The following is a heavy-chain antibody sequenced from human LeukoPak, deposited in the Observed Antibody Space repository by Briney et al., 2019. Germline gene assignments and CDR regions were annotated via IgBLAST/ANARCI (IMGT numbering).Heavy chain of an antibody. Sequence: PSETQSLTCAVYGGSFSGYYWSWIRQPPGKGLEWIGEINHSGSTNYNPSLKSRVTISVDTSKNQFSLKLSSVTAADTAVYYCARGRRDYVWGSYLVYWGQGTLVTVSS. CDR2: INHSGST. CDR3: ARGRRDYVWGSYLVY. J-gene: IGHJ4*02. D-gene: IGHD3-16*02. V-gene: IGHV4-34*01. CDR1: GGSFSGYY.